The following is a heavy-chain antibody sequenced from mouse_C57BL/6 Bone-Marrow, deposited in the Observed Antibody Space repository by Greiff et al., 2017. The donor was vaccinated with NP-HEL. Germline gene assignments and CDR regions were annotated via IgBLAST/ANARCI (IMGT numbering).Heavy chain of an antibody. J-gene: IGHJ4*01. CDR1: GYAFTNYL. V-gene: IGHV1-54*01. CDR2: INPGSGGT. CDR3: ARWEYDYDGGYAMDY. D-gene: IGHD2-4*01. Sequence: VQLQQSGAELVRPGTSVKLSCKASGYAFTNYLIEWVKQRPEQGLEWIGVINPGSGGTNYNEKFKGKATLTADTSSSTAYLQLSSLTSEDSAVYFCARWEYDYDGGYAMDYWGQGTSVTVSS.